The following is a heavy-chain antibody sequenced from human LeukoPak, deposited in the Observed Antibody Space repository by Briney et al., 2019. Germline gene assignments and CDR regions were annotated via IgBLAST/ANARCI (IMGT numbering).Heavy chain of an antibody. Sequence: GASVKVSCKASGYTFTSYYMHWVRQAPGQGLEWMGIINPSGGSTSYAQKFQGRVTMTRDTSTSTVYMELSSLRSEDTAVYYCARDPVRYYYDSSGYYDYWGQGTLVTVSS. V-gene: IGHV1-46*01. CDR1: GYTFTSYY. D-gene: IGHD3-22*01. CDR2: INPSGGST. CDR3: ARDPVRYYYDSSGYYDY. J-gene: IGHJ4*02.